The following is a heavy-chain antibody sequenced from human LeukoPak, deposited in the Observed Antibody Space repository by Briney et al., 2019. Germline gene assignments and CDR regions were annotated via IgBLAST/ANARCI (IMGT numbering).Heavy chain of an antibody. D-gene: IGHD6-19*01. CDR2: ISSSSSYI. Sequence: GGSLRLSCAASGFTFSSYSMNWVRQAPGKGLEWVSSISSSSSYIYYADSVKGRFTISRDNAKNSLYLQMNSLRAEDTAVYYCASSSGWLPQDYWGQGTLITVSS. V-gene: IGHV3-21*01. J-gene: IGHJ4*02. CDR3: ASSSGWLPQDY. CDR1: GFTFSSYS.